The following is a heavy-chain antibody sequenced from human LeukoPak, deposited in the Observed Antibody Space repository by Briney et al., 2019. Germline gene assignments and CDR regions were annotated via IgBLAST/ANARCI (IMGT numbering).Heavy chain of an antibody. V-gene: IGHV1-18*04. CDR1: GYTFTGYY. J-gene: IGHJ4*02. CDR2: INPNSGNT. CDR3: ARDETYDYVWGSYRPLDY. Sequence: ASVKVSCKASGYTFTGYYMHWVRQAPGQGLEWMGWINPNSGNTNYAQKLQGRVTMTTDTSTSTAYMELRSLRSDDTAVYYCARDETYDYVWGSYRPLDYWGQGTLVTVSS. D-gene: IGHD3-16*02.